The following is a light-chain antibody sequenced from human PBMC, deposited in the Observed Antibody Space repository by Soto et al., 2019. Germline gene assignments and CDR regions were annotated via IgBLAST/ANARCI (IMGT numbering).Light chain of an antibody. J-gene: IGLJ1*01. CDR3: ISSAGSNNYV. CDR1: SSDVGGYSS. Sequence: QSVLTQPPSASGSPGQSVTISCTGTSSDVGGYSSVAWFQHHPGKAPKLMIYEVSKRPSGVPDRFSGSKSGNTASLTVSGLQAEDEADYYCISSAGSNNYVFGTGTKVTVL. CDR2: EVS. V-gene: IGLV2-8*01.